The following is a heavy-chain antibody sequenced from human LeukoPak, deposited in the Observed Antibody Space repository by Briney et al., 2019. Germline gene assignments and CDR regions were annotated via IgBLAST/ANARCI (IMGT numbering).Heavy chain of an antibody. Sequence: GGPLRLSCAASGFSFNNNAMSWARQAPGKGLEWVSAINGGGDATEYADSVKGRFTISRDNSKKTLYLQMNSLRPEDTAVYYCARCTASCYANAFDVWGQGTLLTVSS. CDR3: ARCTASCYANAFDV. D-gene: IGHD2-2*01. V-gene: IGHV3-23*01. CDR2: INGGGDAT. J-gene: IGHJ3*01. CDR1: GFSFNNNA.